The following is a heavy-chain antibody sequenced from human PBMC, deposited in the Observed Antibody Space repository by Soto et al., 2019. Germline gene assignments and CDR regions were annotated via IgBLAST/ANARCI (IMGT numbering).Heavy chain of an antibody. CDR2: IIPIFGTA. D-gene: IGHD3-22*01. CDR3: ARYYYDSSGYSRRYYFDY. Sequence: QVQLVQSGAEVKKPGSSVKVSCTASGGTFSSYAISWVRQAPGQGLEWMGGIIPIFGTANYAQKFQGRVTITADKSTSTAYMELSSLRSEDTAVYYCARYYYDSSGYSRRYYFDYWGQGTLVTVSS. V-gene: IGHV1-69*06. J-gene: IGHJ4*02. CDR1: GGTFSSYA.